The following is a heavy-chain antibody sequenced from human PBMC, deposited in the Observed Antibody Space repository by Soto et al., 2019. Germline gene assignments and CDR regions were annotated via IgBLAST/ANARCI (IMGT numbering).Heavy chain of an antibody. CDR3: ARDQASSGWYKVATQKYVMDV. Sequence: QVQLVESGGGVVQPGRSLRLSCAASGFTFSSYGMHWVRQAPGKGLEWVAVIWYDGSNKYYADSVKGRFTISIDNSKNTLYLQMNSLRAEDTAVYYCARDQASSGWYKVATQKYVMDVWGQGTTVTVSS. CDR2: IWYDGSNK. CDR1: GFTFSSYG. V-gene: IGHV3-33*01. D-gene: IGHD6-19*01. J-gene: IGHJ6*02.